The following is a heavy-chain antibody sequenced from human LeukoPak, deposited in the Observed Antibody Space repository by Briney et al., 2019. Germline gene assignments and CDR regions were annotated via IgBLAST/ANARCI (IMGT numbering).Heavy chain of an antibody. Sequence: PSETLSLTRAVYGGSFNNYYWNWIRQPPGKGLEWIGEINHSGSTKYNPSLKSRLTISVDTSKNQFSLKVTSVTAADTAVYYCASSSSTDPQLDPWGQGTLVTVSS. J-gene: IGHJ5*02. CDR2: INHSGST. CDR1: GGSFNNYY. D-gene: IGHD4-11*01. CDR3: ASSSSTDPQLDP. V-gene: IGHV4-34*01.